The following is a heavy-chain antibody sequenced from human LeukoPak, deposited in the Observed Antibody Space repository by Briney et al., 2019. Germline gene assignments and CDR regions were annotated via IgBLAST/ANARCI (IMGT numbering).Heavy chain of an antibody. CDR3: ARESYTAMGYNYYYMDV. CDR2: IKQDGSEK. V-gene: IGHV3-7*01. D-gene: IGHD5-18*01. Sequence: PGGSLRLSCAASGFTFSNYWMNWVRQAPGKGLEWVANIKQDGSEKYYVDSVKGRFTISRDNSKNTLYLQMNSLRAEDTAVYYCARESYTAMGYNYYYMDVWGKGTTVTVSS. J-gene: IGHJ6*03. CDR1: GFTFSNYW.